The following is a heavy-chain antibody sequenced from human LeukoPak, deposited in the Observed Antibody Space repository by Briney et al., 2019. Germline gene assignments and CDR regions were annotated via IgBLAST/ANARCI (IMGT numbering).Heavy chain of an antibody. V-gene: IGHV1-46*03. Sequence: APVKVSCKASGYTFTSYYMHWVRQAPGQGLEWMGIINPSGGSTSYAQKFQGRVTMTRDMSTSTAYMELRSLRSDDTALYYCVISFPGYTSSPNWFDPWGQGTLVTVSS. CDR1: GYTFTSYY. CDR2: INPSGGST. J-gene: IGHJ5*02. CDR3: VISFPGYTSSPNWFDP. D-gene: IGHD5-12*01.